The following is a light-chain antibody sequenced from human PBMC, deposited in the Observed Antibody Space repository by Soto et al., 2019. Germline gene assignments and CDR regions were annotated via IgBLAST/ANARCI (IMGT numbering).Light chain of an antibody. CDR3: LAYASGSTPFL. J-gene: IGLJ1*01. Sequence: QSVLTQPASVSGSRGQSITISCTGTSSDIGAYSFVSWLQQRPGKAPQLILYEVTKRPSGVSNRFSGSRSGNTASLTIFGLQADDEADYYCLAYASGSTPFLFGSGTNVTVL. V-gene: IGLV2-14*01. CDR1: SSDIGAYSF. CDR2: EVT.